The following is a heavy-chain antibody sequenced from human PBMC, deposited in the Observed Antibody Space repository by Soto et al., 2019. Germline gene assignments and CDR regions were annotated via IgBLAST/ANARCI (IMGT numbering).Heavy chain of an antibody. D-gene: IGHD6-6*01. CDR3: AQGQGDARPTFYYFYGMDV. V-gene: IGHV3-23*01. CDR1: GFKFSSSA. J-gene: IGHJ6*02. Sequence: EVQLLESGGALVQPGASLRLSCVGSGFKFSSSAMSWVRQAPGKGLEWVAAISGAATKTKYSDSVKGRFTISRDNSKHTLYLHMSSLSANDPAVYYCAQGQGDARPTFYYFYGMDVWGQGTTVTVSS. CDR2: ISGAATKT.